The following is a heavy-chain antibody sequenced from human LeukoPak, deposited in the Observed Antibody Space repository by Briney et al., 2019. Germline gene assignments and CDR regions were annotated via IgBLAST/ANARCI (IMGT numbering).Heavy chain of an antibody. CDR3: ARAEVDSGRLRTFDY. V-gene: IGHV5-51*01. CDR1: GYSFTSYW. D-gene: IGHD3-10*01. Sequence: GESLKISCKGFGYSFTSYWIGWVRQMPGKGLEWMGIIYPGDSDTRYSPSFQGQVTISADKSISTAYLQWSSLKASDTAMYYCARAEVDSGRLRTFDYWGQGTLVTVSS. J-gene: IGHJ4*02. CDR2: IYPGDSDT.